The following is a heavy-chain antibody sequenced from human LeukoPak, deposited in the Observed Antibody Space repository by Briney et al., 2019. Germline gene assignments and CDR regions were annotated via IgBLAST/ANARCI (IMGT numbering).Heavy chain of an antibody. J-gene: IGHJ4*02. CDR2: IRYDGSNK. CDR1: GFTFSSYG. D-gene: IGHD1-1*01. CDR3: AKRSGISRWKMSVERKHQIDY. V-gene: IGHV3-30*02. Sequence: GGSLRLSCAASGFTFSSYGMHWVRQAPGKGLEWVAFIRYDGSNKYYADSVKGRFTTSRDNSKNTLYLQMNSLRAEDTAVYYCAKRSGISRWKMSVERKHQIDYWGQGTLVTVSS.